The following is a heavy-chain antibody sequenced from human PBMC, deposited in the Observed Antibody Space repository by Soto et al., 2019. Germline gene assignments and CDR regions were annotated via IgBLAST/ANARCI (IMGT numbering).Heavy chain of an antibody. Sequence: VQLVESGGGLVKPGGSLRLSCAASGFTFNSYGMNWVRQAPGKGLEWVSSISSSSTYIYYADSVKGRFTVSRENAKNSLYLQMNSLRDEDTAVYYCARENDGWRVWGQGTTVTVSS. D-gene: IGHD2-15*01. CDR1: GFTFNSYG. CDR3: ARENDGWRV. J-gene: IGHJ6*02. CDR2: ISSSSTYI. V-gene: IGHV3-21*06.